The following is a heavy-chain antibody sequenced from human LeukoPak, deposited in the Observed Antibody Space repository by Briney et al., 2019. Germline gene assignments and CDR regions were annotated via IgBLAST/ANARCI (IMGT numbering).Heavy chain of an antibody. CDR3: AKDPGTIC. V-gene: IGHV3-30*18. CDR2: ISYDGSNN. CDR1: GFTFSSYG. J-gene: IGHJ4*02. D-gene: IGHD3-3*01. Sequence: GGSLRLSCAASGFTFSSYGMHWVRQAPGKGLEWVAVISYDGSNNYYADSVKGRFTISRDNSKNTLYLQMNSLRAEDTAVYYCAKDPGTICWGQGTLVTVSS.